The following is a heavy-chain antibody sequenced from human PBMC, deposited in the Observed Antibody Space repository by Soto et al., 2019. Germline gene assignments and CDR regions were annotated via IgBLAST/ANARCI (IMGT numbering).Heavy chain of an antibody. D-gene: IGHD2-21*02. CDR3: ASDPGYCGGDCLGGFDL. CDR2: MSGSGSTI. Sequence: GGSLRLSCVVSGFTFSDYHMSWVRQAPGSGPEWITAMSGSGSTIFYAEAVKGRFSISRDNAKNSLYRQMNSLRDEATALYFFASDPGYCGGDCLGGFDLWGPGTMVTVSS. V-gene: IGHV3-11*01. J-gene: IGHJ3*01. CDR1: GFTFSDYH.